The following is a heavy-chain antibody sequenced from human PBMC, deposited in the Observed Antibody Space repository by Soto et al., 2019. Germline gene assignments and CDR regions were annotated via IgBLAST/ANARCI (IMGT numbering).Heavy chain of an antibody. Sequence: GGSLRLSCAASGFTFSSYVMHWVRQAPGKGLEWVAVISYDGSNKYYADSVKGRFTISRDNSKNTLYLQMNSLRAEDTAVYYCAKDSGSMVLRYYFDYWGQGTLVTVSS. CDR3: AKDSGSMVLRYYFDY. D-gene: IGHD3-10*01. J-gene: IGHJ4*02. V-gene: IGHV3-30*18. CDR2: ISYDGSNK. CDR1: GFTFSSYV.